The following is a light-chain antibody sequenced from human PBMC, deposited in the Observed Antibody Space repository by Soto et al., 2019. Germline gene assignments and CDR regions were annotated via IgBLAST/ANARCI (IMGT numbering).Light chain of an antibody. CDR1: QTISSTF. Sequence: EMVLTQSPGTLSLSHGERATLSCRASQTISSTFLAWYRQRPGQAPRLLIYGASSRATGIPDRFSGSGSATDFTLTISSLEPEDFAVYYCQQRSSWITFGQGARLEI. V-gene: IGKV3D-20*02. CDR2: GAS. CDR3: QQRSSWIT. J-gene: IGKJ5*01.